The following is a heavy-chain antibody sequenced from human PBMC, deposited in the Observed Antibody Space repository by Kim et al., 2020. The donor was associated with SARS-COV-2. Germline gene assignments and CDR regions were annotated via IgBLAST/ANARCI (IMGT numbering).Heavy chain of an antibody. CDR2: IWSDGNNE. V-gene: IGHV3-33*06. CDR1: GFSFSRYG. J-gene: IGHJ4*02. D-gene: IGHD2-15*01. CDR3: AKDALLLGHCSGGSCYPYLDS. Sequence: GGSLRLSCAASGFSFSRYGMHWVRQAPGRGLEWVAIIWSDGNNEYYADSVKGRFTISRDNFKNSLYLQMNSLRAEDTAVYFCAKDALLLGHCSGGSCYPYLDSWGQGTLVTVSS.